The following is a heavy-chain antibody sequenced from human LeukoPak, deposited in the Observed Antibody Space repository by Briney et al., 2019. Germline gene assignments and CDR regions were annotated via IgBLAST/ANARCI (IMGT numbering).Heavy chain of an antibody. Sequence: PGGSLRLSCAASGFTVSTNYMSWVRQAPGKGLEWVSVIYSGDSTYYADSVKGRFTISRDNSTNTLYLQMNSLRAEDTAVYYCARGSGGHGGGPAFDYWGQGTLVTVSS. CDR3: ARGSGGHGGGPAFDY. J-gene: IGHJ4*02. D-gene: IGHD2-15*01. V-gene: IGHV3-53*01. CDR2: IYSGDST. CDR1: GFTVSTNY.